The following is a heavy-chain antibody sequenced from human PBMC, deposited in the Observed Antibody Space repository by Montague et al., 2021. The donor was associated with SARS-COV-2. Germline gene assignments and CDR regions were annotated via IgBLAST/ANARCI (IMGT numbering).Heavy chain of an antibody. CDR1: GDSVARNSAA. D-gene: IGHD2-8*02. CDR3: ARTGASSDY. CDR2: TYYRSKWYN. V-gene: IGHV6-1*01. J-gene: IGHJ4*02. Sequence: CAISGDSVARNSAAWNWIRQSPSRGLEWLGRTYYRSKWYNDYAVSVKSRITINPDTSKSQISLQLNSVTPEDTAVYYCARTGASSDYWGQGTLVTVSS.